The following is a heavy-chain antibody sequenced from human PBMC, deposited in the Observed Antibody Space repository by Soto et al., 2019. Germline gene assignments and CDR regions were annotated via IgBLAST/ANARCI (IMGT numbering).Heavy chain of an antibody. CDR2: IIPIFGTA. CDR1: GGTFSSYA. Sequence: QVQLVQSGAEVKKPGSSVKVSCKASGGTFSSYAISWVRQAPGQGLEWMGGIIPIFGTANYTQKFQGRVTITPDESTSTAYMELSSLRSEDTAVYYCARSNTYYDFWSGYYKAHYYSYYYGMYVWGQGTTVTV. V-gene: IGHV1-69*01. D-gene: IGHD3-3*01. J-gene: IGHJ6*02. CDR3: ARSNTYYDFWSGYYKAHYYSYYYGMYV.